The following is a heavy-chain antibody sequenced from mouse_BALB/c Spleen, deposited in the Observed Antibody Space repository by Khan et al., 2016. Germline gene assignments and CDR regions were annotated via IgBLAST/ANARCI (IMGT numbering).Heavy chain of an antibody. Sequence: EVQLQESGPGLVKPSQSLSLTCTVAGYSITSDYAWNWIRQFPGNKLEWMGYINYSGSTSYNPSLHSRFSVTRDTSKNQFLLRLNYVTTADTATSYCARSGALYGNFPYWGQGTLVTVSA. J-gene: IGHJ3*01. V-gene: IGHV3-2*02. CDR2: INYSGST. D-gene: IGHD2-1*01. CDR3: ARSGALYGNFPY. CDR1: GYSITSDYA.